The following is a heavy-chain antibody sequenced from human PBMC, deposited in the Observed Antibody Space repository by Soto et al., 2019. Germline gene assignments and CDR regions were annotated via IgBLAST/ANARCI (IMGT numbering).Heavy chain of an antibody. V-gene: IGHV4-4*02. J-gene: IGHJ2*01. Sequence: QMQLQESGPGLVKPSGTLSLTCGVSGGSISSSKWWTWVRQPPGKGPEWIGEIYHSGSTNYNPSLTGRVTISLVKSNYQFSLTLTAVTAADTAVYYCASQDYSSSTGASFLVYGYFDLWGRGILVTVSS. D-gene: IGHD6-6*01. CDR1: GGSISSSKW. CDR3: ASQDYSSSTGASFLVYGYFDL. CDR2: IYHSGST.